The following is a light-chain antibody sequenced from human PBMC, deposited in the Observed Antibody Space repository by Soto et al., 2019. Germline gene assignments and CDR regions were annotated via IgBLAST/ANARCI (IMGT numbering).Light chain of an antibody. Sequence: EIVMTQSPATLSVSPGKRATLSCRASQSVNSNLAWYQQKPGQAPRLLIYGASSRATGIPDRFSGSGSGTDFTLTISRLEPEDFAVYYCQQYGSSPRTFGPGTKVDIK. CDR2: GAS. J-gene: IGKJ3*01. V-gene: IGKV3-20*01. CDR3: QQYGSSPRT. CDR1: QSVNSN.